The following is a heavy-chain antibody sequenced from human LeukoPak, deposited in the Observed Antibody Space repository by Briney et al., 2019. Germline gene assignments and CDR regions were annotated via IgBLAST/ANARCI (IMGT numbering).Heavy chain of an antibody. V-gene: IGHV3-15*01. J-gene: IGHJ4*02. D-gene: IGHD1-26*01. CDR2: IKAKPHGGTT. CDR3: TTDGVGIEGATFDY. Sequence: GGSLRLSCAASGFTFSRYWMSWVRQAPGKGLEWVGRIKAKPHGGTTDYAAPVKGRFTISRDDSKNTLYLQMNSLKTEDTAVYYCTTDGVGIEGATFDYWGQGILVTVSS. CDR1: GFTFSRYW.